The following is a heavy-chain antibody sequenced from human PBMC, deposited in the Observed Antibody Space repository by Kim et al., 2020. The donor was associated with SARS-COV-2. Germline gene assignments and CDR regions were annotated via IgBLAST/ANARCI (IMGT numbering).Heavy chain of an antibody. CDR3: AKDLYCSSTSCPSGFDP. D-gene: IGHD2-2*01. CDR2: ISGSGGST. CDR1: GFTFSSYA. V-gene: IGHV3-23*01. Sequence: GGSLRLSCAASGFTFSSYAMSWVRQAPGKGLEWVSAISGSGGSTYYADSVKGRFTISRDNSKNTLYLQMNSLRAEDTAVYYCAKDLYCSSTSCPSGFDPWGQGTLVTVSS. J-gene: IGHJ5*02.